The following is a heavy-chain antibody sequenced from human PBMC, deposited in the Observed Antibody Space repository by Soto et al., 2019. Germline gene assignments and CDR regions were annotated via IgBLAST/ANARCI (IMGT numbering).Heavy chain of an antibody. J-gene: IGHJ4*02. V-gene: IGHV3-7*01. CDR3: ATEVWVYYDFWSGYSDY. CDR2: IKEDGSDM. Sequence: GGSLRLSCAASGFTFSSYWMSWVRQAPGKGLEWVANIKEDGSDMYYVDSVEGRFTISRDNAKNSLYLQMNSLRAEDTAVYYCATEVWVYYDFWSGYSDYWGQGTLVTVSS. CDR1: GFTFSSYW. D-gene: IGHD3-3*01.